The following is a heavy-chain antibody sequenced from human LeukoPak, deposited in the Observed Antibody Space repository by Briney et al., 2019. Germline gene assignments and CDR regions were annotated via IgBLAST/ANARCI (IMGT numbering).Heavy chain of an antibody. V-gene: IGHV5-51*01. Sequence: GESLKISCKGSGYSFTSYRIGWVRQMPGKGLEWMGIIYPGDSDTRYSPSFQGQVTISADKSISTAYLQWSNLKASDTAIYYCARPNLYSSSDLDYWGQGTLVTVSS. CDR2: IYPGDSDT. J-gene: IGHJ4*02. CDR3: ARPNLYSSSDLDY. D-gene: IGHD6-6*01. CDR1: GYSFTSYR.